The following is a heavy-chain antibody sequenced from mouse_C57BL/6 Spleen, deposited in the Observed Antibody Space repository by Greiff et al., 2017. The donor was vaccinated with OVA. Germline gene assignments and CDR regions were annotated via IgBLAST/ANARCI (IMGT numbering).Heavy chain of an antibody. V-gene: IGHV1-47*01. CDR3: ARRNDYDPYYYAMDY. CDR2: FHPYNDAT. D-gene: IGHD2-4*01. CDR1: GYTFTTYP. J-gene: IGHJ4*01. Sequence: QVQLQQSGAELVKPGASVKMSCKASGYTFTTYPIEWMKQNHGKSLEWIGNFHPYNDATKYNEKFKGKATLTVDKSSRTVYLELSRLTSDDSAVYYCARRNDYDPYYYAMDYWGQGTSVTVSS.